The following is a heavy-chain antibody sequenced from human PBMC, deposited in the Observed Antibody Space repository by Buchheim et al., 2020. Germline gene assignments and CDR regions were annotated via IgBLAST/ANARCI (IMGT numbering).Heavy chain of an antibody. J-gene: IGHJ4*02. CDR3: ARDVWFGGELKGGGY. Sequence: QVQLVESGGGVVQPGRSLRLSCAASGFTFSSYGMHWVRQAPGKGLEWVAVIWSDGSNKYSADPVKGRFTISRDNSKNTLYLQMNSLRAEDTAVYYCARDVWFGGELKGGGYWGQGTL. V-gene: IGHV3-33*01. CDR2: IWSDGSNK. CDR1: GFTFSSYG. D-gene: IGHD3-10*01.